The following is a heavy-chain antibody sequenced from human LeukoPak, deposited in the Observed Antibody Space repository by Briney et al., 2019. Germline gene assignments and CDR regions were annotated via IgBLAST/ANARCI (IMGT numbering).Heavy chain of an antibody. CDR2: IYTSGST. CDR3: AREPGSYEVEGVDY. J-gene: IGHJ4*02. V-gene: IGHV4-61*02. CDR1: GGSISGGSYY. Sequence: PSETLSLTCTVSGGSISGGSYYWSWIRQPAGKGLEWIGRIYTSGSTNYNPSLKSRVTISVDTSKNQFSLKLSSVTAADTAVYYCAREPGSYEVEGVDYWGQGTLVTVSS. D-gene: IGHD1-26*01.